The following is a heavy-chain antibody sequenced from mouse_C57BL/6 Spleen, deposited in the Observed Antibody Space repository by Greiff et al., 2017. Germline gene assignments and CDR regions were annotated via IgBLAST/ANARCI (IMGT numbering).Heavy chain of an antibody. CDR1: GYAFSSSW. CDR3: AVSENYGSSFFYFDY. J-gene: IGHJ2*01. CDR2: IYPGDGDT. V-gene: IGHV1-82*01. D-gene: IGHD1-1*01. Sequence: QVQLKQSGPELVKPGASVKISCKASGYAFSSSWMNWVKQRPGKGLEWIGRIYPGDGDTNYNGKFKGKATLTADKSSSTAYMQLSSLTSEDSAVYFCAVSENYGSSFFYFDYWGQGTTLTVSS.